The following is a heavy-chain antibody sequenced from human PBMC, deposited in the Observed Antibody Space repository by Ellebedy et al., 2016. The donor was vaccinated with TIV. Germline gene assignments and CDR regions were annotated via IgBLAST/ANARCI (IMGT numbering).Heavy chain of an antibody. J-gene: IGHJ5*02. Sequence: PGGSLRLSCLASGFSFRSYWMSWVRQAPGKGLEWVANIYQDGSFQYYLDSVKGRFTISRDNANKSLFLQMNSLRVEDTAVYYCARRGSYGDYAVQVNSWFDTWGQGTLVSVSS. CDR2: IYQDGSFQ. CDR1: GFSFRSYW. D-gene: IGHD4-17*01. CDR3: ARRGSYGDYAVQVNSWFDT. V-gene: IGHV3-7*01.